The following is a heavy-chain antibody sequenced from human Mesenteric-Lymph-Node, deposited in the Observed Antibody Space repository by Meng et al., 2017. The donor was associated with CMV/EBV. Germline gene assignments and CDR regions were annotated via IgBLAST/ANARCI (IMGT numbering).Heavy chain of an antibody. D-gene: IGHD5-12*01. Sequence: KASGYTFTSYALNWVRPAPGQGLEWMGWINTNTGNPTYAQGFTGRFVFSLDTSVSTAYLQISSLKAEDSAVYYCARVYSGYDRNWFDPWGQGTLVTVSS. CDR2: INTNTGNP. V-gene: IGHV7-4-1*02. CDR1: GYTFTSYA. J-gene: IGHJ5*02. CDR3: ARVYSGYDRNWFDP.